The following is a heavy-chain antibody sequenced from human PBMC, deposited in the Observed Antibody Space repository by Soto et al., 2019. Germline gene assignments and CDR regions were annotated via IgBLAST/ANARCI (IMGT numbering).Heavy chain of an antibody. J-gene: IGHJ4*02. CDR3: AKVRSSGYYYPIDY. V-gene: IGHV3-23*01. CDR1: GFTFSSYA. Sequence: GGSLRLSCAASGFTFSSYAMSWVRQAPGKGLEWVSAISGSGGSTYYADSVKGRFTISRDNSKNTLYLQMNSLRAEDTAVYYCAKVRSSGYYYPIDYWGQGTLVTVSS. CDR2: ISGSGGST. D-gene: IGHD3-22*01.